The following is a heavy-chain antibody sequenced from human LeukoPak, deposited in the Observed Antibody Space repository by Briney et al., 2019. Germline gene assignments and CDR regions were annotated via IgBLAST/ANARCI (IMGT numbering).Heavy chain of an antibody. CDR2: INGGGNTT. CDR1: GLAFSSFA. V-gene: IGHV3-23*01. Sequence: GGSLRLSCAASGLAFSSFAMGWVRQSPGKGLEWLSTINGGGNTTFYADSVKGRFTISRDNSKNTLYLHMDSLRPDDTAIYYCTKELHVAVAVADYYYFYMDVWGRGTAVSVSS. J-gene: IGHJ6*03. D-gene: IGHD6-19*01. CDR3: TKELHVAVAVADYYYFYMDV.